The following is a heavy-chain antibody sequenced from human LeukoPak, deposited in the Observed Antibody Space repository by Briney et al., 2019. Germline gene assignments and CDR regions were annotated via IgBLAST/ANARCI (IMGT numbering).Heavy chain of an antibody. Sequence: GESLKISCKGSGYSFTSYWIGWVRQMPGKGLEWMGTIYPGDSDTRYSPSFQGQVTISADKSISTAYLQWSSLKASDTAMYYCARLSFQNYGDYDLYFDYWGQGTLVTVSS. J-gene: IGHJ4*02. CDR3: ARLSFQNYGDYDLYFDY. CDR2: IYPGDSDT. D-gene: IGHD4-17*01. V-gene: IGHV5-51*01. CDR1: GYSFTSYW.